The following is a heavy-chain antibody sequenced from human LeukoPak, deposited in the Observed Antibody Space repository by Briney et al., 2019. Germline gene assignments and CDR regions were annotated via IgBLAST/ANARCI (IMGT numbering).Heavy chain of an antibody. CDR1: GGSISSYY. CDR3: ARASLVGATIYFDY. D-gene: IGHD1-26*01. Sequence: SETLSLTCTVSGGSISSYYWSWIRQPPGKGLEWIGYIYYSGSTNYNPSLKSRVTISVDTSKNQFSLKLSSVTAADTAVYYCARASLVGATIYFDYWGQGTLVTVSS. J-gene: IGHJ4*02. CDR2: IYYSGST. V-gene: IGHV4-59*01.